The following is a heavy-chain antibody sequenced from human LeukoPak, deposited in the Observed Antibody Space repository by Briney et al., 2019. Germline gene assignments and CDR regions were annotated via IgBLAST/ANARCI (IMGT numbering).Heavy chain of an antibody. V-gene: IGHV3-23*01. CDR1: GFTFSNYA. CDR3: TKGTIWLPFDY. Sequence: GGSLRLSCAASGFTFSNYAMSWVRQAPGKGLEWVSGIGDSGISTYYADSVKGRFTISRDNSKNTLYLQMNSLRAEDTAVYYCTKGTIWLPFDYWGQGTLVTVSS. D-gene: IGHD5-18*01. CDR2: IGDSGIST. J-gene: IGHJ4*02.